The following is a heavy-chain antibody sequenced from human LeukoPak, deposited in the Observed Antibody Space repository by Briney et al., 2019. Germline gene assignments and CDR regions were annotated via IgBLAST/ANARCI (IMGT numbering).Heavy chain of an antibody. J-gene: IGHJ4*02. Sequence: ASVKVSCKASGYTFTSYAMHWVRQAPGQRLEWMGWINAGNGNTKYSQKFQGRVTITRDTSASTAYMELSGLRSEDTAVYYCARVSGGWYYFDYWGQGTLVTVSS. D-gene: IGHD6-19*01. CDR2: INAGNGNT. CDR3: ARVSGGWYYFDY. V-gene: IGHV1-3*01. CDR1: GYTFTSYA.